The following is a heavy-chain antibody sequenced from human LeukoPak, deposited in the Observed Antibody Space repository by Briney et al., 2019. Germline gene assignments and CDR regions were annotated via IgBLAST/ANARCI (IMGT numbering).Heavy chain of an antibody. CDR1: GFTFSSYE. Sequence: PGGSLRLSCAASGFTFSSYEMNWVRQAPGKGLEWVSYISSSGSTKYYADSVKGRFTISRDNAKNSLYLQTNSLRAEDTAVYYCARAFQEPPQLYYYYYMDVWGKGTTVTVSS. CDR3: ARAFQEPPQLYYYYYMDV. D-gene: IGHD1-1*01. CDR2: ISSSGSTK. V-gene: IGHV3-48*03. J-gene: IGHJ6*03.